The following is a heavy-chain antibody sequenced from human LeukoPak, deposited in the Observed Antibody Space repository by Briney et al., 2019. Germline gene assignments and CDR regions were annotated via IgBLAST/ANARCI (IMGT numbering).Heavy chain of an antibody. CDR3: ARDFVRVVANI. CDR1: GGSISSYY. CDR2: IYHSGST. Sequence: SETLSLTCTVSGGSISSYYWSWIRQPPGKGLEWIGSIYHSGSTYYNPSLKSRVTISVDTSKNQFSLKLSSVTAADTAVYYCARDFVRVVANIWGQGTMVTVFS. V-gene: IGHV4-38-2*02. D-gene: IGHD2-2*01. J-gene: IGHJ3*02.